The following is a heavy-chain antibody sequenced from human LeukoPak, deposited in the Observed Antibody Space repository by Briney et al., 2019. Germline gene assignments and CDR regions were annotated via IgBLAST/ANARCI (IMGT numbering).Heavy chain of an antibody. CDR2: ISSDGNDK. D-gene: IGHD5-12*01. CDR3: TTKVIRGNSGDDYDD. J-gene: IGHJ4*02. Sequence: GGSLRLSCAASGVTFSSYGMHWVRQAPGKGLEWVALISSDGNDKVYGDSVRGRFTISRDDSKSTLYLQMNSLRAEDTAVYYCTTKVIRGNSGDDYDDWGQGTLVTVSS. V-gene: IGHV3-30*03. CDR1: GVTFSSYG.